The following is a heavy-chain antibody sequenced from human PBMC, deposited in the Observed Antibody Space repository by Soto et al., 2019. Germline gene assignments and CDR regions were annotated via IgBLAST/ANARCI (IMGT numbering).Heavy chain of an antibody. J-gene: IGHJ6*03. CDR3: ARAGFLDYGDYTPYSYYYMDV. V-gene: IGHV3-64*01. CDR2: ISSNGGST. Sequence: GGSLRISCAASGFTFSRYAMHWVRQGPGKGLEYVLAISSNGGSTYYANSVKGRFTISRDNSKNTLYLQMGSLRAEDMAVYYCARAGFLDYGDYTPYSYYYMDVWGKGTTLTVSS. D-gene: IGHD4-17*01. CDR1: GFTFSRYA.